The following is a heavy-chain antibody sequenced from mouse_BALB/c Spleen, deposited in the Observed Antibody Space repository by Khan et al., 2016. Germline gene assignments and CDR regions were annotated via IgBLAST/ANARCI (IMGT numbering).Heavy chain of an antibody. Sequence: VQLQQSGAELVKPGASVTLSCTASGFNIKDTHIHWVRQRPEQGLEWIGRIDPAHGNTKYDPRFPGTAAITSDTSSTPANLHLSTLTSEDTAGYYCAVHSVVSYDYWGQGTTLTVSS. D-gene: IGHD3-1*01. CDR2: IDPAHGNT. J-gene: IGHJ2*01. CDR1: GFNIKDTH. CDR3: AVHSVVSYDY. V-gene: IGHV14-3*02.